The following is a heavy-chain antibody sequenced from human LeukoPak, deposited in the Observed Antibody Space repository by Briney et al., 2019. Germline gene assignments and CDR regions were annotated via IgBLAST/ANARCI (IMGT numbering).Heavy chain of an antibody. CDR2: ISYDGSNK. J-gene: IGHJ5*02. CDR1: GFTFSSYG. V-gene: IGHV3-30*03. Sequence: GGSLRLSCAASGFTFSSYGMHWVRQAPGKGLEWVAVISYDGSNKYYADSVKGRFTISRDNSKNTLYLQMNSLRAEDTAVYYCARDQPGYYGFWSGYYGVDPWGQGTLVTVSS. CDR3: ARDQPGYYGFWSGYYGVDP. D-gene: IGHD3-3*01.